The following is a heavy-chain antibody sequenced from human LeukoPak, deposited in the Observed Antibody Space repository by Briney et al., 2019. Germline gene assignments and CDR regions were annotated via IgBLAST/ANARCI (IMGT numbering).Heavy chain of an antibody. CDR2: IKQDGSEK. J-gene: IGHJ4*02. Sequence: GGSLRLSCAASEVTFSNYWMRWVRQAPGKGLEWVANIKQDGSEKYYVDSVKGRFTISRDNAKNSLYLQMNSLRAEDTAVYYCARDGRFVVAGKGYWGQGTLVTVSS. CDR3: ARDGRFVVAGKGY. D-gene: IGHD6-19*01. V-gene: IGHV3-7*01. CDR1: EVTFSNYW.